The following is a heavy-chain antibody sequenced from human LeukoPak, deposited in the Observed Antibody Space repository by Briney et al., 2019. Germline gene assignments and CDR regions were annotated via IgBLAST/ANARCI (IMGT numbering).Heavy chain of an antibody. CDR2: INHSGST. CDR3: ARVRSYYYYYMDV. J-gene: IGHJ6*03. Sequence: SETLSLTCAVYGGSFSGYYWTWIRQPPGKGLEWIGGINHSGSTNYNPSLKSPVTISVDTSNNQFSLKVRSVTAADTAVYYCARVRSYYYYYMDVWGKGTTVTVSS. V-gene: IGHV4-34*01. CDR1: GGSFSGYY.